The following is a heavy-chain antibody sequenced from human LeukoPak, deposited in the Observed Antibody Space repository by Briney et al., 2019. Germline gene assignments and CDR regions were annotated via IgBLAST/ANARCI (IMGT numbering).Heavy chain of an antibody. CDR3: ARRVFDYFDY. V-gene: IGHV1-2*02. J-gene: IGHJ4*02. D-gene: IGHD5/OR15-5a*01. CDR1: GYTFTGYD. Sequence: ASVKVSCKASGYTFTGYDMYWVRQAPGQGLEWMGWINPNSGATNYAQKFQGRVTMTRDTSITTVYMELSRLRSDDTAVYYCARRVFDYFDYWGQGTLVTVSS. CDR2: INPNSGAT.